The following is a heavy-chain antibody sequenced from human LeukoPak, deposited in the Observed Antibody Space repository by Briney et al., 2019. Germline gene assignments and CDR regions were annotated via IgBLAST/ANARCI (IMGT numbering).Heavy chain of an antibody. D-gene: IGHD3-22*01. Sequence: GGSLRLSCAASGFTFSSYSMNWVCQAPGKGLEWVSSISSSSSYIYYADSVKGRFTISRDNAKNSLYLQMNSLRAEDTSVYYCARNYDSSGFRFDYWGQGTLVTVSS. V-gene: IGHV3-21*01. CDR1: GFTFSSYS. CDR2: ISSSSSYI. CDR3: ARNYDSSGFRFDY. J-gene: IGHJ4*02.